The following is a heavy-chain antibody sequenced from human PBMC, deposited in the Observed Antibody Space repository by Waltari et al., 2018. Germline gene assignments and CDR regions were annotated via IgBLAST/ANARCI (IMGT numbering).Heavy chain of an antibody. CDR1: GSDFSTYW. J-gene: IGHJ6*03. V-gene: IGHV5-10-1*01. D-gene: IGHD1-1*01. Sequence: VQLVHSGAEVKKPGESLRISGEGSGSDFSTYWITWERHMPGRGLEWMGRIDPGDSYTNYSPSFRGHVTISFDRSISTAYIQWSGLRASDTAIYYCARTSTRDFYYMDVWGKGTTVTVSS. CDR2: IDPGDSYT. CDR3: ARTSTRDFYYMDV.